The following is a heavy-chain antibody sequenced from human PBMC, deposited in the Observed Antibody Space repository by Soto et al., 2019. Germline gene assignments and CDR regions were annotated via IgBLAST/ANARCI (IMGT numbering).Heavy chain of an antibody. V-gene: IGHV3-30*18. CDR3: AKDVSTGAADYYFDY. Sequence: QVQLVESGGGVVQPGRSLRLSCAASGFTFSSYGMHWVRQAPGKGLEWVAVISYDGGDKYSADSVKGRFTISRDNSKNTRYRQMKSLRAEDTAVYYCAKDVSTGAADYYFDYWGQGTVVTVSS. CDR2: ISYDGGDK. J-gene: IGHJ4*02. D-gene: IGHD6-13*01. CDR1: GFTFSSYG.